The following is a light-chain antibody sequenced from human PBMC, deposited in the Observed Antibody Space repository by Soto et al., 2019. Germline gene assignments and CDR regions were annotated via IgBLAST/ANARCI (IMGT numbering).Light chain of an antibody. Sequence: QSALTQPASVSGSPGQSITIFCTGTSSDVGGYNYVSWFQQHPGKAPKLMIYEVSNRPSGVSNRFSGSKSGNTASLTISGLQAEDEADYYCSSHTGITTLYVLGTGTKLTVL. J-gene: IGLJ1*01. CDR1: SSDVGGYNY. CDR2: EVS. CDR3: SSHTGITTLYV. V-gene: IGLV2-14*01.